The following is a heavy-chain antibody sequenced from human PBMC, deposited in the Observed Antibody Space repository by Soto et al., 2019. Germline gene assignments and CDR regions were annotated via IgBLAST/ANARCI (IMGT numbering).Heavy chain of an antibody. Sequence: EVQLLESGGGLVQPGGSLRLSCAASGFTFSSYAMSWVRQAPGEGLEWVSGISSGGGTTYYADSVKGRFTISRDNSKNTLYLLMNSLRAEDTAVYYCAKAPSTAITSTRYFDYWGQGTLVTVSS. D-gene: IGHD1-1*01. V-gene: IGHV3-23*01. CDR3: AKAPSTAITSTRYFDY. J-gene: IGHJ4*02. CDR2: ISSGGGTT. CDR1: GFTFSSYA.